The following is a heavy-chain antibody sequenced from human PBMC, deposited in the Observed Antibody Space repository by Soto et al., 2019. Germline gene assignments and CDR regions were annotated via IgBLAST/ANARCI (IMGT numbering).Heavy chain of an antibody. V-gene: IGHV4-34*01. Sequence: SETVSLTCAVYGGSFSGYYWSWIRQPPGKGLEWIGEINHSGSTNYNPSLKSRVTISVDTSKNQFSLKLSSVTAADTAVYYCARGRVITIFGVVKRFRWFDPWGQGTLVTVSS. CDR3: ARGRVITIFGVVKRFRWFDP. D-gene: IGHD3-3*01. J-gene: IGHJ5*02. CDR1: GGSFSGYY. CDR2: INHSGST.